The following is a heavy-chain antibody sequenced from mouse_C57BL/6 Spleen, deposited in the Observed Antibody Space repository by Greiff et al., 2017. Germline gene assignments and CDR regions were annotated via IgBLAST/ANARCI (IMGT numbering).Heavy chain of an antibody. CDR3: ARVYYYGSRGWYFDV. D-gene: IGHD1-1*01. Sequence: EVMLVESEGGLVQPGSSMKLSCTASGFTFSDYYMAWVRQVPEKGLEWVANINYDGSSTYYLDSLKSRFIISRDNAKNILYLQMSSLKSEDTATYYCARVYYYGSRGWYFDVWGTGTTVTVSS. CDR1: GFTFSDYY. CDR2: INYDGSST. J-gene: IGHJ1*03. V-gene: IGHV5-16*01.